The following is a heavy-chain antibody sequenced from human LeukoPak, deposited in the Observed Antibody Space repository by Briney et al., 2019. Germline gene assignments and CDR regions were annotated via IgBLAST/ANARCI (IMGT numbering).Heavy chain of an antibody. J-gene: IGHJ4*02. CDR3: AKDPNSSGWYPDY. CDR1: GFTFSSYS. Sequence: GGSLRLSCAASGFTFSSYSMNWVRQAPGKGLEWVSSISSSSSYIYYADSVKGRFTISRDNSKNTLYLQMNSLRAEDTAVYYCAKDPNSSGWYPDYWGQGTLVTVSS. CDR2: ISSSSSYI. D-gene: IGHD6-19*01. V-gene: IGHV3-21*04.